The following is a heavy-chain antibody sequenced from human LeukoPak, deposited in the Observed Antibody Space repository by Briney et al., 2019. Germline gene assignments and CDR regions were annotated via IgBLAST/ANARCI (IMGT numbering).Heavy chain of an antibody. CDR3: TRGAAAGDSENWFDP. J-gene: IGHJ5*02. Sequence: ASVTVSCKASGNTFSGYYIHWVRQAPGQGLEWMGWINPNSGGTNYAQRFQGRVTTTRDTSISTAYMELSRLRSDDTAVYYCTRGAAAGDSENWFDPWGQGTLVTVSS. CDR1: GNTFSGYY. V-gene: IGHV1-2*02. D-gene: IGHD6-13*01. CDR2: INPNSGGT.